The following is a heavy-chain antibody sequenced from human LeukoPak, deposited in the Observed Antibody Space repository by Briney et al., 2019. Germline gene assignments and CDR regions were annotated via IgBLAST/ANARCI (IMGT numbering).Heavy chain of an antibody. D-gene: IGHD3-10*01. V-gene: IGHV3-30*04. CDR1: GFSFSTSG. J-gene: IGHJ5*02. CDR2: ISKDGRKN. CDR3: ASRDAPSGWFDP. Sequence: GRSLRLSCEASGFSFSTSGVHWVRQAPGKGLEWMAVISKDGRKNHYADSVKGRFTISRDNSKSTLFLQMNSLRPEDTAVYYCASRDAPSGWFDPWGQGTLVTVSS.